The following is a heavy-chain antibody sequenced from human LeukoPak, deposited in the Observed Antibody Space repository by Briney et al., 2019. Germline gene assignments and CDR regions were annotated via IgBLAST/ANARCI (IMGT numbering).Heavy chain of an antibody. Sequence: PGGSLRLSCAASGFTFSSYWMSWVRQAPGKGLEWVANIKQDGSEKYYVDSVKGRFTISRDNAKNSLYLQMNSLRAEGTAVYYCARAGLLWFGQSRMDVWGQGTTVTVSS. D-gene: IGHD3-10*01. CDR2: IKQDGSEK. J-gene: IGHJ6*02. CDR1: GFTFSSYW. CDR3: ARAGLLWFGQSRMDV. V-gene: IGHV3-7*01.